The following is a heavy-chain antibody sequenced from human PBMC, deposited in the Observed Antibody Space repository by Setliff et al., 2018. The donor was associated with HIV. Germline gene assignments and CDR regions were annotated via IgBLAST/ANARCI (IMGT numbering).Heavy chain of an antibody. D-gene: IGHD1-26*01. CDR2: VIPMFGIT. CDR1: GGTFTNHG. J-gene: IGHJ6*04. Sequence: SVKVSCKASGGTFTNHGIGWVRQAPGRRLEWLGGVIPMFGITNDGQRFRGRVTMTSDTSTGTVYMELSSLRSEDTAVYYCASAIVGLGYNFFSVDVWGKGTTVTVSS. V-gene: IGHV1-69*10. CDR3: ASAIVGLGYNFFSVDV.